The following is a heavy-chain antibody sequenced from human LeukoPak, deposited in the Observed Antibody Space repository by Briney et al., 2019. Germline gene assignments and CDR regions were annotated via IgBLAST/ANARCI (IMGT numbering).Heavy chain of an antibody. D-gene: IGHD6-13*01. CDR2: ISYDGSNK. CDR3: AGSGYSSSWYPGY. V-gene: IGHV3-30*03. Sequence: GGSLRLSCAASGFTFSSYGMDWVRQAAGKGLEWVAVISYDGSNKYYADSVKGRFTISRDNSKNTLYLQMNSLRAEDTAVYYCAGSGYSSSWYPGYWGQGTLVTVSS. J-gene: IGHJ4*02. CDR1: GFTFSSYG.